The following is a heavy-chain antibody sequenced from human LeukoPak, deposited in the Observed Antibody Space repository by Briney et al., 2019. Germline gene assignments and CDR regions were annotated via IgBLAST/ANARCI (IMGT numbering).Heavy chain of an antibody. CDR3: ARGSRYAATPLGTDY. J-gene: IGHJ4*02. V-gene: IGHV3-23*01. CDR2: ISVSGNT. Sequence: GGSLRLSCAASGFTLSSYAMSWVRQGPGKGLEWVSAISVSGNTYHADSVKGRFTISRDNSKNTLYLQMNSLRAEDTAVYYCARGSRYAATPLGTDYWGQGTLVTVSS. D-gene: IGHD2-15*01. CDR1: GFTLSSYA.